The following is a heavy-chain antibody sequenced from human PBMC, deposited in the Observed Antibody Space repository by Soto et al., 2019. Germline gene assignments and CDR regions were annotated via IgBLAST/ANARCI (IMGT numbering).Heavy chain of an antibody. D-gene: IGHD6-19*01. CDR1: GGTFSSYA. CDR2: IIPIFGTA. CDR3: ARPEPNPAGHYYYYGMDV. Sequence: SVKVSCKASGGTFSSYALSWVRQAPGQGLEWMGGIIPIFGTANYAQKFQGRVTITADESTSTAYMELSSLRSEDTAVYYCARPEPNPAGHYYYYGMDVWGQGTTVTVSS. J-gene: IGHJ6*02. V-gene: IGHV1-69*01.